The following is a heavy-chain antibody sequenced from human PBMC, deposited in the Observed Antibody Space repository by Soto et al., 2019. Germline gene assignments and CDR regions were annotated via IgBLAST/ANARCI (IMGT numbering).Heavy chain of an antibody. D-gene: IGHD4-17*01. CDR3: ARGCDYGNYVFDY. CDR1: GGSISSYY. J-gene: IGHJ4*02. V-gene: IGHV4-59*01. Sequence: QVQLQESGPGLVKPSETLSLTCTVSGGSISSYYWSWIRQPPGKGLEWIGYIYYSGSTNYNPSLKVRVTRSVDTSKIQFSLNLSSVTAADTAVYYCARGCDYGNYVFDYWGQGTLVTVSS. CDR2: IYYSGST.